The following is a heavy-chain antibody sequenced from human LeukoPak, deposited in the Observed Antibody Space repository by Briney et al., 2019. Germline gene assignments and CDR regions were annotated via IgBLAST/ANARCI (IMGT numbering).Heavy chain of an antibody. CDR1: GYTFTSYY. CDR3: ARALDYYDSSGYPDY. Sequence: GASVKVSCKASGYTFTSYYMHWVRQAPGQGLEWMGIINPSGGSTSYAQKFQGRVTMTRDTSTSTVYMELNSLRSEDTAVYYCARALDYYDSSGYPDYWGQGTLVTVSS. J-gene: IGHJ4*02. CDR2: INPSGGST. V-gene: IGHV1-46*03. D-gene: IGHD3-22*01.